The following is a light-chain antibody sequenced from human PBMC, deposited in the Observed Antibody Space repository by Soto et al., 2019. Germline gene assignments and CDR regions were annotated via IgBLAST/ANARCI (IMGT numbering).Light chain of an antibody. J-gene: IGKJ5*01. CDR1: QGISSY. Sequence: AIRMTRSPSSFSASTGDRVTITCRASQGISSYLAWYQQKPGKAPKLMXYAASTLQSGVPSRFSGSGSGTDFTLTISCLQSEDFANYYCQQYYSYPAITFGQGTRLEIK. CDR2: AAS. CDR3: QQYYSYPAIT. V-gene: IGKV1-8*01.